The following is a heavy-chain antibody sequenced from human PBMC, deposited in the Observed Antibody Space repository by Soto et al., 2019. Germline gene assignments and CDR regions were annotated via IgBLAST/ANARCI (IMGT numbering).Heavy chain of an antibody. CDR2: IKSKTDGGTT. V-gene: IGHV3-15*01. D-gene: IGHD6-13*01. J-gene: IGHJ6*04. Sequence: EVQLVESGGGLVKPGGSLRLSCAASGFTFSNAWMSWVRQAPGKGLEWVGRIKSKTDGGTTDYAAPVKGRFTISRDDSKNTLYLQMNSLKTEDTAVYYCTTAFGPGVWAARKDVWGKGTTVTVSS. CDR1: GFTFSNAW. CDR3: TTAFGPGVWAARKDV.